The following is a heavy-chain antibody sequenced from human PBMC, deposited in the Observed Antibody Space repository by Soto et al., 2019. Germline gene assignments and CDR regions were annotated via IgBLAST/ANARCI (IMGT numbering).Heavy chain of an antibody. V-gene: IGHV4-39*01. D-gene: IGHD2-21*01. J-gene: IGHJ5*02. Sequence: PSETLSLTCNVSGGSISTSLSYWAWIRQPPGKGLEWLANIFYSGSTYYNPPLASRVTVSVDTSKNEFSLKLRSVTAADTAVYYCARQPTTGDTDLWFDPWGQGTLVTVSS. CDR3: ARQPTTGDTDLWFDP. CDR1: GGSISTSLSY. CDR2: IFYSGST.